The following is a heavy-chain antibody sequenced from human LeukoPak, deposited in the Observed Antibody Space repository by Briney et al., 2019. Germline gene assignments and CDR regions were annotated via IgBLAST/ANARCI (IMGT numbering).Heavy chain of an antibody. J-gene: IGHJ4*02. CDR3: AKRQLGHIDY. CDR2: ISYDGSNK. Sequence: PGGSLRLSCAASGFXVSSNYISWVRQAPGKGLEWLAVISYDGSNKYHADSVKGRFTIFRDNTKNTLYLQMNSLRAEDTAVYYCAKRQLGHIDYWGQGTLVIVSS. V-gene: IGHV3-30*18. D-gene: IGHD6-6*01. CDR1: GFXVSSNY.